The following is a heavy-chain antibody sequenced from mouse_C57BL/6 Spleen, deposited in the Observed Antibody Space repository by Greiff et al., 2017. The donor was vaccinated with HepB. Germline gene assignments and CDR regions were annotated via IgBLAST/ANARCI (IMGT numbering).Heavy chain of an antibody. J-gene: IGHJ3*01. D-gene: IGHD3-3*01. V-gene: IGHV2-9*01. CDR3: GERGLDGFAY. CDR2: LWGGGST. CDR1: GFSLTSYG. Sequence: VKLMESGPGLVAPSQSLSITCTVSGFSLTSYGVDWVRQPPGKGLEWLGVLWGGGSTNYNSALMSRLSICKDNSKSQVFLKMSSLQTDDTAMYCGGERGLDGFAYWGQGTLVTVSA.